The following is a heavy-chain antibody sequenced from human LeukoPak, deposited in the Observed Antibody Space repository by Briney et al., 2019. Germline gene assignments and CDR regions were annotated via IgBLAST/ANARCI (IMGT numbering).Heavy chain of an antibody. D-gene: IGHD2-15*01. Sequence: SETLSLTCTVSGGSISSYYWSWIRQPPEKGLEWIGYVYYSGSTNYNPSLKSRVTISVDTSMDQFFLNLNSVTAADTAVYYCVRGGTNWFDPWGQGTLVTVSS. CDR3: VRGGTNWFDP. CDR1: GGSISSYY. V-gene: IGHV4-59*08. CDR2: VYYSGST. J-gene: IGHJ5*02.